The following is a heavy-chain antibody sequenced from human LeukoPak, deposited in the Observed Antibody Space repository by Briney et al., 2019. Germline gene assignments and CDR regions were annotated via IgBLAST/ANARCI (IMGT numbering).Heavy chain of an antibody. CDR3: ARVDLGYCSSTSCYTSWSGYYYYYMDV. D-gene: IGHD2-2*02. J-gene: IGHJ6*03. CDR2: IYYSGST. CDR1: GGSVSSGSYY. V-gene: IGHV4-61*01. Sequence: SETLSLTCTVSGGSVSSGSYYWSWIRQPPGKGLEWIGYIYYSGSTNYNPSLKSRVTISVDTSKNQFSLKLSSVTAADTAVYYFARVDLGYCSSTSCYTSWSGYYYYYMDVWGKGTTVTVSS.